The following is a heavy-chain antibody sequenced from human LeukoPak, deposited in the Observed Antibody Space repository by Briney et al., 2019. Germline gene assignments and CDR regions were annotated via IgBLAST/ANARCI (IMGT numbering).Heavy chain of an antibody. CDR1: GGTFSSYA. D-gene: IGHD6-13*01. V-gene: IGHV1-69*05. CDR2: IIPIFGTA. CDR3: ARALAAAVFY. J-gene: IGHJ4*02. Sequence: SVKVSCKASGGTFSSYAISWVRQAPGQGLEWMGGIIPIFGTANYAQKFQGRVTMTRDTSTSTVYMELSSLRSEDTAVYYCARALAAAVFYWGQGTLVTVSS.